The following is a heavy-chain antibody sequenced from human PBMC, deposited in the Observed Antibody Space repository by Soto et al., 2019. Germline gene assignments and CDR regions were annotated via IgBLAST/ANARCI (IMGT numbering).Heavy chain of an antibody. CDR3: AHRPRGYSYHFDC. CDR1: GFSLSTRGVG. Sequence: QITLKESGPTLVKPTQTLTLTCTFSGFSLSTRGVGVGWIRQPPGKALEWLALIYWDDDEGYSPSLKSRLTXPXDXXKNQVVLTMTTMDPVDTATYYCAHRPRGYSYHFDCWGQGTLVTVSS. V-gene: IGHV2-5*02. CDR2: IYWDDDE. J-gene: IGHJ4*02. D-gene: IGHD5-18*01.